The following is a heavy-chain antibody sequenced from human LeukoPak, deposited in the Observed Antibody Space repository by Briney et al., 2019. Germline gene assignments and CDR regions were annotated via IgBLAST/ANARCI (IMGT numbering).Heavy chain of an antibody. J-gene: IGHJ4*02. CDR2: IYHSGST. V-gene: IGHV4-30-2*01. D-gene: IGHD4-17*01. CDR3: ARARVQGDYLYYFDY. Sequence: SQTLSLTCAVSGGSISSGGYSWSWIRQPPGKGLEWIGYIYHSGSTYYNPSLKSRVTISVDRSKNQFSLKPSSVTAADTAVYYCARARVQGDYLYYFDYWGQGTLVTVSS. CDR1: GGSISSGGYS.